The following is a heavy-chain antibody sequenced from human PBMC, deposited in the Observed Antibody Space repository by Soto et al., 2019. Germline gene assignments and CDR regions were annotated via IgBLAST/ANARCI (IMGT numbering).Heavy chain of an antibody. Sequence: QVQLVQSGGEVKKPGASVKVSCKAPGYTFTSFGISWARQAPGQGLEWMGWISAYNVNTNYAQKLQGRVTMTTDTSKSTAYMELRSLTSDGTAGYYSARDRSMYYGMDVWGQGTTVTVSS. CDR3: ARDRSMYYGMDV. J-gene: IGHJ6*02. CDR2: ISAYNVNT. V-gene: IGHV1-18*01. CDR1: GYTFTSFG. D-gene: IGHD2-8*01.